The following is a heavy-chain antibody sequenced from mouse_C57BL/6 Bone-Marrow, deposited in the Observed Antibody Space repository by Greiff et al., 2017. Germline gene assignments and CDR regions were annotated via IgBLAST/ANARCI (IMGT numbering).Heavy chain of an antibody. Sequence: EVKLMESGGGLVQPGGSLSLSCAASGFTFTDYYMSWVRQPPGKALEWLGFLRNKANGYTTEYSASVKGRFTISRDNSQSILYLQMNALRAEDSATYYCARYDYDAWFAYWGQGTLVTVSA. CDR1: GFTFTDYY. J-gene: IGHJ3*01. D-gene: IGHD2-4*01. V-gene: IGHV7-3*01. CDR3: ARYDYDAWFAY. CDR2: LRNKANGYTT.